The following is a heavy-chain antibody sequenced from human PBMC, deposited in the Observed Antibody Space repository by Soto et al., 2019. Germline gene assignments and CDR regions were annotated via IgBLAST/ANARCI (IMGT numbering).Heavy chain of an antibody. CDR1: GGSITTYY. D-gene: IGHD2-15*01. CDR3: ARVVPATRYFES. J-gene: IGHJ4*02. CDR2: IYTNGGT. V-gene: IGHV4-4*07. Sequence: SETLSLTCTVSGGSITTYYWSWVRQPAGKGLEWIGRIYTNGGTNYNPSLKSRVTMSVDTSKNQFSLKLRSVTAADTAVYYCARVVPATRYFESWGPGILVTVSS.